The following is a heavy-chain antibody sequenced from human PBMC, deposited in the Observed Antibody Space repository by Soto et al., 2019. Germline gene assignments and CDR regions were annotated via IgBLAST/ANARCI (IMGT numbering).Heavy chain of an antibody. V-gene: IGHV3-23*01. J-gene: IGHJ6*02. CDR3: AKDLEADTYYDFWSGSMDV. D-gene: IGHD3-3*01. CDR1: GFTFSSYA. Sequence: GGSLRLSCAASGFTFSSYAMSWVRQAPGKGLEWVSAISGSGGSTYYADSVKGRFTISRDNSKNTLYLQMNSLRAEDTAVYYCAKDLEADTYYDFWSGSMDVWGQGTTVTVSS. CDR2: ISGSGGST.